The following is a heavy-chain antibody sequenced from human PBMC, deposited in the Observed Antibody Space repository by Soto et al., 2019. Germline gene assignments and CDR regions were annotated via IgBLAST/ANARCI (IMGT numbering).Heavy chain of an antibody. J-gene: IGHJ4*02. CDR1: GFTFSDYY. CDR3: ARADWQRRDWNDPFDY. Sequence: GGSLRLSCEASGFTFSDYYMAWIRQAPGKGLEWVSYITGSGSVMYYADSVKGRCTISRDNARNTLFLHIRSLRAEDTAVYYCARADWQRRDWNDPFDYWGQGTLVTVSS. V-gene: IGHV3-11*01. CDR2: ITGSGSVM. D-gene: IGHD1-1*01.